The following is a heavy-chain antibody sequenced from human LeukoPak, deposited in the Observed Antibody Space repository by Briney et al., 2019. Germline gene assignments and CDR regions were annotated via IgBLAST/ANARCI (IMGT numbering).Heavy chain of an antibody. J-gene: IGHJ4*02. V-gene: IGHV4-39*01. CDR1: GGSISSSSYY. CDR3: ARLVFLWFGRPL. D-gene: IGHD3-10*01. Sequence: KPSETLSLTCTVSGGSISSSSYYWGWIRQPPGKGLEWIGSIYYSGSTYYNPSLKSRATISADTSKNEFSLKLSSVTDADTAVYYCARLVFLWFGRPLWGQGTLVIVSS. CDR2: IYYSGST.